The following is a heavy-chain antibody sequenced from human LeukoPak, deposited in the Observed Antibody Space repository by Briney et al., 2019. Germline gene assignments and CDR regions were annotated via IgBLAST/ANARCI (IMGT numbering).Heavy chain of an antibody. Sequence: PGGSLRLSCAASGFTFSSSWKTWVRQAPGKGLEWVASIKDDGRDKYYVDSVKGRFTVSRDNAKNSAFLQMNSLRAEDTAVYYCARLIAVAATADFDYWGRGTLVTVSS. CDR3: ARLIAVAATADFDY. CDR1: GFTFSSSW. V-gene: IGHV3-7*01. D-gene: IGHD6-19*01. J-gene: IGHJ4*02. CDR2: IKDDGRDK.